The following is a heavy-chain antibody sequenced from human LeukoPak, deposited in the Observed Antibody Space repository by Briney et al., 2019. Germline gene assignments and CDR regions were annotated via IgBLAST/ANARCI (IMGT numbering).Heavy chain of an antibody. CDR1: GYSFTSYW. Sequence: GESLKISCKGSGYSFTSYWIGWVRQMPGKGLEWMGIIYPGDSDTRYSPSFQGQVTISADKSISTAYLQWSSLKASDTAMYYCARHIGYYGSGSYYRDRHYYYYMDVWGKGTTVTVSS. J-gene: IGHJ6*03. CDR3: ARHIGYYGSGSYYRDRHYYYYMDV. CDR2: IYPGDSDT. D-gene: IGHD3-10*01. V-gene: IGHV5-51*01.